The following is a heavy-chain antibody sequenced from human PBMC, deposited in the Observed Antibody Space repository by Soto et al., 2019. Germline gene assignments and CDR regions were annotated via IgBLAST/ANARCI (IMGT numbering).Heavy chain of an antibody. V-gene: IGHV1-2*02. D-gene: IGHD6-13*01. CDR1: GYTFTGYY. CDR3: ARANRKSIAAAGPPPAAY. J-gene: IGHJ4*02. CDR2: INPNSGGT. Sequence: QVQLVQSGAEVKKPGASVKVSCKASGYTFTGYYMHWVRQAPGQGLEWMGWINPNSGGTNYAQKFQGRVTMTMDTAISTAYMELGRLISDDTAVYYFARANRKSIAAAGPPPAAYWGQGTLVTVSS.